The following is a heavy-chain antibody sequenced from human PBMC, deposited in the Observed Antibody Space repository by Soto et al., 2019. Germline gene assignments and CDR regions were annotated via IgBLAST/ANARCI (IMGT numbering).Heavy chain of an antibody. Sequence: GGSLRLSCAASGFTVSSNYMSWVRQAPGKGLEWVSVIYSGGSTYYADSVKGRFTISRDNSKNTLYLQMNSLRAEDTAVYYCARPLYCSGGSCYKDYYYYMDFWGKGTTVTVSS. CDR2: IYSGGST. V-gene: IGHV3-66*04. CDR3: ARPLYCSGGSCYKDYYYYMDF. J-gene: IGHJ6*03. CDR1: GFTVSSNY. D-gene: IGHD2-15*01.